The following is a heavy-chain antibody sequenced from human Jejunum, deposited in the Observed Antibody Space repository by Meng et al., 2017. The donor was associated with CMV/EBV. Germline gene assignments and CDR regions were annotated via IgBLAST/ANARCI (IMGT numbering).Heavy chain of an antibody. Sequence: AASGLTVSMNYMGWVRQAPGKGLEWVSRINNDGGTTVYADSVKGRFTISRDNAKNTLSLQMNSLRGEDTAVYYCAREQSSSYAFDIWGQGTVVTVSS. D-gene: IGHD6-6*01. CDR3: AREQSSSYAFDI. CDR2: INNDGGTT. J-gene: IGHJ3*02. CDR1: GLTVSMNY. V-gene: IGHV3-74*03.